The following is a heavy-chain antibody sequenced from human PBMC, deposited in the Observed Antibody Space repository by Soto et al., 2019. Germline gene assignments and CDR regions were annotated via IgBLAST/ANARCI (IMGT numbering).Heavy chain of an antibody. Sequence: PGESLKISCKGSGYSFTNYWIGWVRQMPGKGLEWMGIIYPGDSDTRYSPSFQGQVSISADKSINTAYLQWSSLKASDTAMYYCARSRGWYCSGGSCSNYYFDYWGQGARVTVSS. V-gene: IGHV5-51*01. CDR1: GYSFTNYW. D-gene: IGHD2-15*01. CDR3: ARSRGWYCSGGSCSNYYFDY. CDR2: IYPGDSDT. J-gene: IGHJ4*02.